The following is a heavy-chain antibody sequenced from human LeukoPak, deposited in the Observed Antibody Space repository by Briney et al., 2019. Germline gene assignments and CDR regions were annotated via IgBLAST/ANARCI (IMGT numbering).Heavy chain of an antibody. CDR3: AKDDAEYFQH. CDR2: IRFDGSYK. V-gene: IGHV3-30*02. Sequence: PGGSLRLSCAASGFTFSSYGMHWVRQAPGKGLEWVAFIRFDGSYKSYADSVKGRFTISRDNSKNTLYLQMNSLRAEDTAVYYCAKDDAEYFQHWGQGTLVTVSP. J-gene: IGHJ1*01. CDR1: GFTFSSYG.